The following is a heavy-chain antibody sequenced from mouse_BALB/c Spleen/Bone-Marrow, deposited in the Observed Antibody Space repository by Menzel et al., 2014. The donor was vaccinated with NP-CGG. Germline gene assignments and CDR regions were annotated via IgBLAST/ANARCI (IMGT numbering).Heavy chain of an antibody. Sequence: QVQLQQSGAELARPGASVKMSCKASGYTFTGYTIHWVKQRPGQGLEWIGYINPTSGYANYNQKFKDKATLTADKSSSTAYMQLGSLTSEDSAVFYCARSMIVYFAMDYWGQGTSVTVSS. V-gene: IGHV1-4*01. CDR2: INPTSGYA. CDR1: GYTFTGYT. J-gene: IGHJ4*01. D-gene: IGHD2-3*01. CDR3: ARSMIVYFAMDY.